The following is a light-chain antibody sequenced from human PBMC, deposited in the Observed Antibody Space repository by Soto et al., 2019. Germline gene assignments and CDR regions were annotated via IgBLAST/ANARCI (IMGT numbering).Light chain of an antibody. CDR3: KQYKNWLLNT. J-gene: IGKJ4*01. Sequence: IVMTQSPATLSVSPGERATLSCRASQSVSSNLAWYQQKPGQGPRLLIYGASTRATGIPARFSGSGSGTEFTLHISSLQSEDFAVYYCKQYKNWLLNTFGGGTKVEIK. V-gene: IGKV3-15*01. CDR1: QSVSSN. CDR2: GAS.